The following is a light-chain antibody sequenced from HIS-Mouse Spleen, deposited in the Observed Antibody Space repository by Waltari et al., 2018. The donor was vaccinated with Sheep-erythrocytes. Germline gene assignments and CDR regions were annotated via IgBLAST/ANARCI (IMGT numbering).Light chain of an antibody. J-gene: IGLJ1*01. CDR3: CSYVGSYNHV. CDR1: SSDVGGYNH. V-gene: IGLV2-11*01. CDR2: DVS. Sequence: QSALTQPRSVSGSPGQSVTISCTGTSSDVGGYNHVSWYQQHPGKAPKLMIYDVSKRPSGVPDRFSGSKSGNTASLTISGLQAEDEADYYCCSYVGSYNHVFATGTKVTVL.